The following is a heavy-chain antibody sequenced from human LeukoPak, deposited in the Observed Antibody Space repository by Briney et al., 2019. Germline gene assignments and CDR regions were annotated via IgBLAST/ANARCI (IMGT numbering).Heavy chain of an antibody. J-gene: IGHJ4*02. CDR1: GFTFSSHW. D-gene: IGHD2-8*01. CDR3: ARDQLYCTDGHCYFDY. CDR2: IRSDGSST. Sequence: GGSLRLSCAASGFTFSSHWMHWVRQAPGKGLVWVSRIRSDGSSTSYADSVKGRFTTSRDNAKNTLYLQMNSLRVEDTAVYYCARDQLYCTDGHCYFDYWGQGTLVTVSS. V-gene: IGHV3-74*01.